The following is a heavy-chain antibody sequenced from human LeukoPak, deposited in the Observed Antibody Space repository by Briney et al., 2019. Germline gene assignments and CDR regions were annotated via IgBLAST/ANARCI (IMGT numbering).Heavy chain of an antibody. V-gene: IGHV3-48*04. CDR2: ISSGSSTI. Sequence: SGGSLRLSCAASGFTFTRYGMSWVRQAPGKGLEWVSYISSGSSTIYYADSVKGRFTISRDNAKNSLYLQMNSLRAEDTAIYYCAGEGSGWLPNFWGQGTLVTVSS. CDR3: AGEGSGWLPNF. CDR1: GFTFTRYG. J-gene: IGHJ4*02. D-gene: IGHD6-19*01.